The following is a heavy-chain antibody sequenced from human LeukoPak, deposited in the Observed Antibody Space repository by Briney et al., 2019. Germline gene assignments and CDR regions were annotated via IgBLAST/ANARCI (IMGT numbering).Heavy chain of an antibody. CDR1: GFTFDDYA. J-gene: IGHJ6*03. V-gene: IGHV3-30*02. CDR3: AKDPNYYGSGSSYMDV. CDR2: IRYDGSNK. D-gene: IGHD3-10*01. Sequence: PGGSLRLSCAASGFTFDDYAMHWVRQAPGKGLEWVAFIRYDGSNKYYADSVKGRFTISRDNSKNTLYLQMNSLRAEDTAVYYCAKDPNYYGSGSSYMDVWGKGTTVTISS.